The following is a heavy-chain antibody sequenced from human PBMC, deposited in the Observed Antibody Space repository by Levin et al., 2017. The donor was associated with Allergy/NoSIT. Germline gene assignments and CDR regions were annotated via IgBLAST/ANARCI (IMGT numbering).Heavy chain of an antibody. CDR1: GGSIRSTNW. D-gene: IGHD6-13*01. V-gene: IGHV4-4*02. CDR3: AREKQAGTYSGIDY. CDR2: IYHSGST. J-gene: IGHJ4*02. Sequence: SQTLSLPCVVSGGSIRSTNWWIWVRQPPGKGLEWIGEIYHSGSTNYSPSLKSRITMSVDKSNNQFSLSLSSVTAADTAVYYCAREKQAGTYSGIDYWGQGTLVTVSS.